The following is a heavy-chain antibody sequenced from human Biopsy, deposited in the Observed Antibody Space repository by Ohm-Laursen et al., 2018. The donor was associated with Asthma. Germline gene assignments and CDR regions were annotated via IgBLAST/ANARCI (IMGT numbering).Heavy chain of an antibody. D-gene: IGHD4-17*01. CDR3: AREVSTVDYGYYYFAMDV. V-gene: IGHV1-69*01. CDR2: IIPVFGTS. Sequence: SSVKVSCKASGYTFTSYYMHRVRKAPGQGLEWMGGIIPVFGTSNYAQKFQGRVTFTADGSTSSAYMELSSLTSEDSAVYYCAREVSTVDYGYYYFAMDVWGQGTTVTVSS. J-gene: IGHJ6*02. CDR1: GYTFTSYY.